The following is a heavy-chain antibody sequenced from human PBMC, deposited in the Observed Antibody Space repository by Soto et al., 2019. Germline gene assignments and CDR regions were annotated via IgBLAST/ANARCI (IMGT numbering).Heavy chain of an antibody. J-gene: IGHJ5*02. CDR3: VRTQASGTLDP. CDR2: TYYRSKWYN. Sequence: SQTLSLTCAISGSSVSSSIAAWNCIRQSPSRGLEWLGRTYYRSKWYNDYAVSVKSRITINPDTSKNQFSLQLNSVTPEDTAVYYCVRTQASGTLDPWGQGTLVTVSS. D-gene: IGHD6-13*01. V-gene: IGHV6-1*01. CDR1: GSSVSSSIAA.